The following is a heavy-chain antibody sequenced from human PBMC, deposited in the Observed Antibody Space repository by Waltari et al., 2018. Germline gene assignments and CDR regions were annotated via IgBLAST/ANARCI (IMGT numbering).Heavy chain of an antibody. CDR1: GGSISSGSYY. CDR3: ASIRYYYYYYGMDV. D-gene: IGHD1-20*01. CDR2: IYTRGST. V-gene: IGHV4-61*09. J-gene: IGHJ6*02. Sequence: QVQLQESGPGLVKPSQTLSLTCTVSGGSISSGSYYWSWIRQPAGKGLEWIGYIYTRGSTHYNPPLKSGVTISVDTSKNQFSLKRSSVTAADTAVYYCASIRYYYYYYGMDVWGQGTTVTVSS.